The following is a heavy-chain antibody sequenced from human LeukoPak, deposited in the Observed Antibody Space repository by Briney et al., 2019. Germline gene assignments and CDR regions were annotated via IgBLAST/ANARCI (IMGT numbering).Heavy chain of an antibody. CDR2: ISGGGDIT. J-gene: IGHJ4*02. CDR3: VREDTPATANY. Sequence: PGGSLRLSCAASGFTFSSYAMSWVRQAPGKGLEWVSAISGGGDITYYADSVKGRFTISRDNSKDTLSLQMHSLRPGDTAVYYCVREDTPATANYWGQGTLVTISS. CDR1: GFTFSSYA. D-gene: IGHD2-21*02. V-gene: IGHV3-23*01.